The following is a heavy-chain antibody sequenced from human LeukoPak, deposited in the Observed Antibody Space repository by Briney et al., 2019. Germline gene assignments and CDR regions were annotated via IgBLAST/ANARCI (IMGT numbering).Heavy chain of an antibody. Sequence: ASVKVSCKASGYTFTGYYMHWVRQAPGQGLEWMGWINPNSGGTNYAQKFQGRVTMTRDTSISTAYMELSRLRSDDTAVYYCARDEYSYGYTGDAFDIWGQGTMVTVSS. CDR1: GYTFTGYY. V-gene: IGHV1-2*02. CDR2: INPNSGGT. J-gene: IGHJ3*02. CDR3: ARDEYSYGYTGDAFDI. D-gene: IGHD5-18*01.